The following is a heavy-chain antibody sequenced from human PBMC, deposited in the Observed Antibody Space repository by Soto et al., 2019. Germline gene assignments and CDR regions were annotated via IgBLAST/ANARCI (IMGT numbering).Heavy chain of an antibody. V-gene: IGHV4-4*02. CDR2: IYHSGST. J-gene: IGHJ6*03. CDR3: ARGREYTYLGWDYYYYMDV. Sequence: SETLSLTCAVSSGSISSSNWWSWVRQPPGKGLEWIGEIYHSGSTNYNPSLKSRVTISVDKSKNQFSLKLSSVTAADTAVYYCARGREYTYLGWDYYYYMDVWGKGTTVTVSS. CDR1: SGSISSSNW. D-gene: IGHD3-10*01.